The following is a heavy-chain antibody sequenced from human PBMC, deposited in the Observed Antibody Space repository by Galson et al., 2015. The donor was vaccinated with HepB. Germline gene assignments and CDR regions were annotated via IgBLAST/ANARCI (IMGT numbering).Heavy chain of an antibody. Sequence: QSGAEVKKPGESLRISCQGSGYSFTAFWITWVRQIPGKGLEWMGRIDPSDSYTDYSPSFQGHVTISADKSVTTAYLQFSSLKASDTAIYYCASRQYYFGSGTWCNGSDYWGQGTLVTVSA. CDR1: GYSFTAFW. D-gene: IGHD3-10*01. CDR3: ASRQYYFGSGTWCNGSDY. CDR2: IDPSDSYT. J-gene: IGHJ4*02. V-gene: IGHV5-10-1*01.